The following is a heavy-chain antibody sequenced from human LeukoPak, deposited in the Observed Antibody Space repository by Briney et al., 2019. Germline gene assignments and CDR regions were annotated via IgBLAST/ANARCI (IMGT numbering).Heavy chain of an antibody. V-gene: IGHV3-33*01. CDR3: ARDGVAYCGGDCYPHDY. Sequence: PGRSLRLSCAASGFTFSSYGMHWVRQAPGKGLEWVAVIWYDGSNKYYADSVKGRSTISRDNSKNTLYLQMNSLRAEDTAVYYCARDGVAYCGGDCYPHDYWGQGTLVTVSS. CDR1: GFTFSSYG. J-gene: IGHJ4*02. D-gene: IGHD2-21*02. CDR2: IWYDGSNK.